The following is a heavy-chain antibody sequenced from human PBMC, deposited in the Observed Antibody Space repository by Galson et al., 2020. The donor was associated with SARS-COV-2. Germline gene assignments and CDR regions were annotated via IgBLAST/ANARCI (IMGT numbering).Heavy chain of an antibody. Sequence: GGSLRLSCAASAITFSRYSMNWVRQAPGKGLDWVAVISYDGNEKNYADSVKGRFTISRDNSKNTLFLQMDSLRAEDTAVYYCARGGGYTNDVGGLDYWGQGTLVTVSS. CDR3: ARGGGYTNDVGGLDY. CDR2: ISYDGNEK. V-gene: IGHV3-30*04. D-gene: IGHD2-8*01. CDR1: AITFSRYS. J-gene: IGHJ4*02.